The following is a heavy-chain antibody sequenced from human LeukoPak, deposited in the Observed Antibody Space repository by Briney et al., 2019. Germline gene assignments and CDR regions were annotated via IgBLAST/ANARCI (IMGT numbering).Heavy chain of an antibody. Sequence: SETLSLTCTVSGGSISSYYWSWIRQPPGKGLEWIGFIYYNEDASYNPSLKTRVTVSVDTSKSRVSLNLSSVTAADTAVYYCARHVRQLGTYYYGLDVWGQGTTVTVSS. CDR1: GGSISSYY. V-gene: IGHV4-59*08. CDR3: ARHVRQLGTYYYGLDV. J-gene: IGHJ6*02. CDR2: IYYNEDA. D-gene: IGHD1-1*01.